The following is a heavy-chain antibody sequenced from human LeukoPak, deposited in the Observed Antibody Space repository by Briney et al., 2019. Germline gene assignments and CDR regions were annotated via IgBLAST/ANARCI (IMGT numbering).Heavy chain of an antibody. D-gene: IGHD1-26*01. CDR1: GFSLSTSGVG. Sequence: SGPTLVKPTQTLTLTCTFSGFSLSTSGVGAGWIRQPPGKALEWLALIYWDDDKRYSPSLKSRLTITKDTSKNQVVLTMTNMDPVDTATYYCARPVSGSYPFDYWGQGTLVTVSS. CDR2: IYWDDDK. V-gene: IGHV2-5*02. J-gene: IGHJ4*02. CDR3: ARPVSGSYPFDY.